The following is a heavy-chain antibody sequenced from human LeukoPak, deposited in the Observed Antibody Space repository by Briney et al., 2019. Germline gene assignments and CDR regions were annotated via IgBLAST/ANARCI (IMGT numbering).Heavy chain of an antibody. V-gene: IGHV4-59*13. J-gene: IGHJ4*02. CDR2: IFYTGYT. Sequence: SETLSLTCTVSGDSITSSYWTWMRLPPGKGLEWIGYIFYTGYTNYNPSLKSRGTISMDISKNQVSLHLNSVTTADTAVYYCASAPIGSADHWGPGAQVTVSS. CDR3: ASAPIGSADH. CDR1: GDSITSSY. D-gene: IGHD1-1*01.